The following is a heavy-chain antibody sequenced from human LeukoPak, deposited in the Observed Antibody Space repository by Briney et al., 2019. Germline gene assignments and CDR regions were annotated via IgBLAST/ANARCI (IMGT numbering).Heavy chain of an antibody. J-gene: IGHJ4*02. CDR2: ISTYNGNT. D-gene: IGHD6-13*01. V-gene: IGHV1-18*01. Sequence: ASVKVSCKASGYTFTSYGMSWVRQAPGQGLEWLGWISTYNGNTHYAQTLQGRVTMTTDTSTTTAYMELKSLRSDDTAVYYCARDYRAGFDYWGQGTLVTVSS. CDR1: GYTFTSYG. CDR3: ARDYRAGFDY.